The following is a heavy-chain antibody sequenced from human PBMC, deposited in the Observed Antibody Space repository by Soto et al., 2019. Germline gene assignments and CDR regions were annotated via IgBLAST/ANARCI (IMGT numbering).Heavy chain of an antibody. Sequence: GASVKVSCKASGGTFSSYAISWVRQAPGQGLEWMGGIIPIFGTANYAQKFQGRVTITADESTSTAYMELSSLRSEDTAVYYCARAISRIVLVPAAMSCFVPRRQGTLVTVSS. CDR1: GGTFSSYA. J-gene: IGHJ5*02. CDR3: ARAISRIVLVPAAMSCFVP. V-gene: IGHV1-69*13. D-gene: IGHD2-2*01. CDR2: IIPIFGTA.